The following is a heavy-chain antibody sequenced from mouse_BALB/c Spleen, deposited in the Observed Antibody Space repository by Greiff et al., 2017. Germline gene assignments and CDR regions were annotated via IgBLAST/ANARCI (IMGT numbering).Heavy chain of an antibody. V-gene: IGHV14-1*02. CDR3: AEGIYYDYDEGFAY. D-gene: IGHD2-4*01. J-gene: IGHJ3*01. Sequence: EVQLQESGAELVRPGALVKLSCKASGFNIKDYYMHWVKQRPEQGLEWIGWIDPENGNTIYDPKFQGKASITADTSSNTAYLQLSSLTSEDTAVYYCAEGIYYDYDEGFAYWGQGTLVTVSA. CDR2: IDPENGNT. CDR1: GFNIKDYY.